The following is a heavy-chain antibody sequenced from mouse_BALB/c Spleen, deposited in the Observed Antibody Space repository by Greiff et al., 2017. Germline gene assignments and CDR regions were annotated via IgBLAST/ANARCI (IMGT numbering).Heavy chain of an antibody. CDR2: IDPANGNT. Sequence: EVQLQQSGAELVKPGASVKLSCTASGFNIKDTYMHWVKQRPEQGLEWIGRIDPANGNTKYDPKFQGKATITADTSSNTAYLQLSSLTSEDTAVYYCARSSYGSSSMDYWGQGTSVTVSS. D-gene: IGHD1-1*01. CDR3: ARSSYGSSSMDY. V-gene: IGHV14-3*02. J-gene: IGHJ4*01. CDR1: GFNIKDTY.